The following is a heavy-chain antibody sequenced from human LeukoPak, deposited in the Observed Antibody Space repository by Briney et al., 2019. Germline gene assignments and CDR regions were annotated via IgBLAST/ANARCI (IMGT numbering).Heavy chain of an antibody. CDR2: INHSEST. Sequence: PSETLSLTCAVYGRSFSGYYWNWIRQPPGKGLEWIGEINHSESTNYNPSLKSRVTISVDTSKNQFSLKLSSATAADTAVYYCASPNYDSSGEFDYWGQGTLVTVSS. V-gene: IGHV4-34*01. CDR3: ASPNYDSSGEFDY. D-gene: IGHD3-22*01. CDR1: GRSFSGYY. J-gene: IGHJ4*02.